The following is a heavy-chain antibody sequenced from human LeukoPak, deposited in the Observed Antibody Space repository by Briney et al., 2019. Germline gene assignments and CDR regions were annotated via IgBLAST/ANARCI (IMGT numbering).Heavy chain of an antibody. D-gene: IGHD2-21*01. J-gene: IGHJ4*02. CDR2: VKSKTDGGTT. V-gene: IGHV3-15*01. Sequence: PGGSLRLSCAASGFTFSNSWMSWVRQTPGKGLEWVGRVKSKTDGGTTDYATPVTGRFTISRDDSQNTLYLQLNSLKTEDTAVDCCHVAYGGYWGQGTLVTVSS. CDR1: GFTFSNSW. CDR3: HVAYGGY.